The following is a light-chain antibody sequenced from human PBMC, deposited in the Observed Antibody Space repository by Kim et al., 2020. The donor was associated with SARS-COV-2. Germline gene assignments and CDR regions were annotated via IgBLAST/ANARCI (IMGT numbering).Light chain of an antibody. V-gene: IGKV3-15*01. CDR3: QQYNNWAPGYT. CDR1: QSVSSMY. CDR2: GAS. Sequence: IVLTQSPGTLSLSPGERATLSCRASQSVSSMYLAWYQQKPGQAPRLLIYGASNRATGIPARFSGSGSGTEFTLTISSLQSEDFAVYYCQQYNNWAPGYTFGQGTKLEI. J-gene: IGKJ2*01.